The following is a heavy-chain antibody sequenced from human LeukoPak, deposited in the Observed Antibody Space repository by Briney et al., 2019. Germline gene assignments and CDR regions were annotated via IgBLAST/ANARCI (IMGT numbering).Heavy chain of an antibody. V-gene: IGHV4-4*07. Sequence: SETLSLTCTVSGDSIRSYYWSWIRQPAGKGLEWIGRIYTSGNTNYSPSLKSRVTMSVDTSKNQFSLKLSSVTAADTALYYCARGAPDYGDYIDYWGQGTLVTVSS. CDR1: GDSIRSYY. CDR3: ARGAPDYGDYIDY. CDR2: IYTSGNT. D-gene: IGHD4-17*01. J-gene: IGHJ4*02.